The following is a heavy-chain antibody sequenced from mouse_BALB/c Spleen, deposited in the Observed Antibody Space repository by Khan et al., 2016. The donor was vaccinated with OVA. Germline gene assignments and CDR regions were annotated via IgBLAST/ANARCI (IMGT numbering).Heavy chain of an antibody. CDR3: AGRGAARATWDYFDY. D-gene: IGHD3-1*01. CDR2: IYPGGGYT. CDR1: GYTFTNYW. V-gene: IGHV1-63*02. Sequence: QVQLKQSGAELVRPGTSVKMSCKAAGYTFTNYWIGWVKQRPGHGLEWIGDIYPGGGYTNYNEKFKGKATLTADTSSSTAYMQLSSLTSGDSVIYYCAGRGAARATWDYFDYWGHGTTLTVS. J-gene: IGHJ2*01.